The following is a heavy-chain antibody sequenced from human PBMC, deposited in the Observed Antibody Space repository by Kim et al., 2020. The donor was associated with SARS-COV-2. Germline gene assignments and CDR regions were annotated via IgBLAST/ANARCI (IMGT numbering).Heavy chain of an antibody. CDR1: GYTFTSYA. J-gene: IGHJ4*02. D-gene: IGHD3-22*01. CDR3: ARLGMGLVVVITPTFDY. Sequence: ASVKVSCKASGYTFTSYAMHWVRQAPGQRLEWMGWINAGNGNTKYSQKFQGRVTITRDTSASTAYMELSSLRSEDTAVYYCARLGMGLVVVITPTFDYWGQGTLVTVSS. CDR2: INAGNGNT. V-gene: IGHV1-3*01.